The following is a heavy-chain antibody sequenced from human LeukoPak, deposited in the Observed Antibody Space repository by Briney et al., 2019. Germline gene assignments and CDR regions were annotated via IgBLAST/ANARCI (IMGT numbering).Heavy chain of an antibody. CDR2: ISGSGGST. D-gene: IGHD3-22*01. V-gene: IGHV3-23*01. CDR3: AKDLSYDSSGYYYDVSDY. J-gene: IGHJ4*02. Sequence: PGGTLRLSCAASGFTFSSYGMSWVRQAPGKGLEWVSAISGSGGSTYYADSVKGRLTISRDNSKNTLYLQMNSLRAEDTAVYYCAKDLSYDSSGYYYDVSDYWGQGTLVTVSS. CDR1: GFTFSSYG.